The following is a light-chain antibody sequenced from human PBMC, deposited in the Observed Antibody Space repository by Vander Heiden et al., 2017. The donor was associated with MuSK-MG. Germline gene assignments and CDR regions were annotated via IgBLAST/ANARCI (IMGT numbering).Light chain of an antibody. CDR3: QQRSNWGGT. Sequence: EIVLTQSPATLALSPVERATLSCRASQSVSSYLAWYQQKPGQAPRLLIYDASNRATGIPARFSGSGSGTDFTLTISSLEPEDFAVYYCQQRSNWGGTFGPGTKVDIK. CDR1: QSVSSY. CDR2: DAS. J-gene: IGKJ3*01. V-gene: IGKV3-11*01.